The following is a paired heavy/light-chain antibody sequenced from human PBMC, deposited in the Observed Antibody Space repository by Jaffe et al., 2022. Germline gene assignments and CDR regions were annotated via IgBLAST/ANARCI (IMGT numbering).Heavy chain of an antibody. Sequence: QVHLVQSGAEVKKPGASVKVSCKASGYTFMNYYIHWVRQAPGQGLEWMGIISPAGGNTYYAQKFQGRVTMTSDTSTSTVDMELSSLRSEDTAVYYCARENLSKSDFWGQGTLVTVSS. V-gene: IGHV1-46*01. CDR3: ARENLSKSDF. J-gene: IGHJ4*02. CDR2: ISPAGGNT. D-gene: IGHD4-4*01. CDR1: GYTFMNYY.
Light chain of an antibody. J-gene: IGKJ1*01. V-gene: IGKV3-11*01. CDR3: QQRSDWLWT. CDR1: QTVTNY. CDR2: DAS. Sequence: EIVLTQSPATLSLSPGERATLSCRASQTVTNYLVWYQQRPGQAPRVLIYDASSRATGIPARFSGSGSGTDFTLTISSLEPEDFAVYYCQQRSDWLWTFGQGTKVEIK.